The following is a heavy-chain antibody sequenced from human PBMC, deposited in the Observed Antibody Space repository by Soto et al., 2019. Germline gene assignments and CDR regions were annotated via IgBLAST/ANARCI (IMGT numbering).Heavy chain of an antibody. J-gene: IGHJ3*02. CDR2: IIPIFGTA. D-gene: IGHD1-26*01. V-gene: IGHV1-69*12. CDR3: ARGNSGSYHPDAFDI. Sequence: QVQLVQSGGEVKKPGSSVKVSCKASGGTFSSYAISWVRQAPGQGLEWMGGIIPIFGTANYAQKFQGRVTITADESTSTAYIELSSLRSEYTAVYYCARGNSGSYHPDAFDIWGQGTMVTVSS. CDR1: GGTFSSYA.